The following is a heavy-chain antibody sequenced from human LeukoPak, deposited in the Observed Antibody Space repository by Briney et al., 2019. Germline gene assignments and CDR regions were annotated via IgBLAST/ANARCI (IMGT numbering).Heavy chain of an antibody. CDR3: AKDMRIAAPGHYYYYGMDV. CDR2: ISWNSGSI. Sequence: GRSLRLSCAASGFTFDDYAMHWVRQAPGKGLEWVSGTHWVRQAPGKGLEWVSGISWNSGSIGYADSVKGRFTISRDNAKNSLYLQMNSLRAEDTALYYCAKDMRIAAPGHYYYYGMDVWGQGTTVTVSS. D-gene: IGHD6-6*01. V-gene: IGHV3-9*01. CDR1: GFTFDDYA. J-gene: IGHJ6*02.